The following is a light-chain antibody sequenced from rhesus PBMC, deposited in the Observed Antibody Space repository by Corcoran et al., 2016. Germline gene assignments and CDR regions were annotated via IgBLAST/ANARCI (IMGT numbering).Light chain of an antibody. CDR1: QSISSW. CDR2: KAS. Sequence: DIQMTQSPSSLSASGGDTVTINCRASQSISSWLDWYQQKPGKAPKLLSYKASSLQSGVPSRFSGSGSGTDFTLTISSLQTEDFATYYCLQYSSSPYIFGQGTKVGIK. J-gene: IGKJ2*01. V-gene: IGKV1-22*01. CDR3: LQYSSSPYI.